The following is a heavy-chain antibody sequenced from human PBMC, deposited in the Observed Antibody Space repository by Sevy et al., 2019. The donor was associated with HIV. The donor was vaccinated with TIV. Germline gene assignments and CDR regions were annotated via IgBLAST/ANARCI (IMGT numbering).Heavy chain of an antibody. CDR1: GFTVSSNY. CDR3: AGVRSYYDFWSGLTHVYGMDV. J-gene: IGHJ6*02. V-gene: IGHV3-53*01. CDR2: IYSGGST. D-gene: IGHD3-3*01. Sequence: GGSLRLSCAASGFTVSSNYMSWVRQAPGKGLEWVSVIYSGGSTYYADSVKGRFTISRDNSKITLYLQMNSLRAEDTAVYYCAGVRSYYDFWSGLTHVYGMDVWGQGTTVTVSS.